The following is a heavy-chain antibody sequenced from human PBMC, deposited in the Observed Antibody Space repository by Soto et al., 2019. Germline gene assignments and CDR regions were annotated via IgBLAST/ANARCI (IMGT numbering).Heavy chain of an antibody. V-gene: IGHV3-30*03. Sequence: QVQLVESGGGVVQPGRSLRLSCAASGFTFSSYGMHWVRQAPGKGLEWVAVISDDGTKKYFADSMKGRXXISRDNXXXXXXXXXXXXXXXXXXVYYCAKEGRLTRGVIFDYWGQGSLVTVSS. CDR3: AKEGRLTRGVIFDY. D-gene: IGHD3-10*01. CDR2: ISDDGTKK. CDR1: GFTFSSYG. J-gene: IGHJ4*02.